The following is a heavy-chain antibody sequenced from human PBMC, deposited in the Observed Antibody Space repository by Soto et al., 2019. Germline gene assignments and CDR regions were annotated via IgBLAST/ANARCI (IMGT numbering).Heavy chain of an antibody. Sequence: QVQLVESGGGVVQPGRSLRLSCAASGFTFSSYGMHWVPQAPGKGLEWVAVIWYDGSNKYYADSVKGRFTISRDNSKNTLYLQMNSLRAEDTAVYYCARDVLYSLGMDVWGQGTTVTVSS. D-gene: IGHD2-15*01. CDR1: GFTFSSYG. CDR3: ARDVLYSLGMDV. J-gene: IGHJ6*02. V-gene: IGHV3-33*01. CDR2: IWYDGSNK.